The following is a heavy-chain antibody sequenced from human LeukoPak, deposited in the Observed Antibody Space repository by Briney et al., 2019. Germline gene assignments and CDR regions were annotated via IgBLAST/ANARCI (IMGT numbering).Heavy chain of an antibody. Sequence: ASVKVSCKASGYTFTDYYIHWVQQAPGQGLEWMGWINLNSGDTYYAQNFQDRVTMTGDTSISTAYLELSSLRSDDTAVFHCARSYFDVLTNYYMWLAPWGQGTLVTVSS. CDR2: INLNSGDT. J-gene: IGHJ5*02. D-gene: IGHD3-9*01. V-gene: IGHV1-2*02. CDR3: ARSYFDVLTNYYMWLAP. CDR1: GYTFTDYY.